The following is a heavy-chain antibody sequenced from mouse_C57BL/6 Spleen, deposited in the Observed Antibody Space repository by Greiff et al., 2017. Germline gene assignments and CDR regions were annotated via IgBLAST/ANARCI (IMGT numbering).Heavy chain of an antibody. CDR1: GYSITSGYY. CDR3: ARATLYYGSSPFAY. V-gene: IGHV3-6*01. Sequence: EVQLQQSGPGLVKPSQSLSLTCSVTGYSITSGYYWNWIRQLPGNILEWMGFISYDGSNNYNPSLKNRTSITRDTSKNQFFLKLNSRTTENKATYYCARATLYYGSSPFAYWGQGTLVTVSA. D-gene: IGHD1-1*01. J-gene: IGHJ3*01. CDR2: ISYDGSN.